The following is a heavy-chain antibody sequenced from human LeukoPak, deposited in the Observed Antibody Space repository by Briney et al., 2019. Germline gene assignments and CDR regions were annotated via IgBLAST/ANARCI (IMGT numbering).Heavy chain of an antibody. Sequence: SSETLSLTCIVSADAITSHFYWGWIRQPPGNGGKGLEWIASVYHSGANYVNPSLKSRVSTSVDTSKSHFYLTLTSVTAADTGVYFCARASFASGSYYFELWGEGTLIIVSS. CDR2: VYHSGAN. D-gene: IGHD3-10*01. CDR1: ADAITSHFY. J-gene: IGHJ4*02. CDR3: ARASFASGSYYFEL. V-gene: IGHV4-38-2*02.